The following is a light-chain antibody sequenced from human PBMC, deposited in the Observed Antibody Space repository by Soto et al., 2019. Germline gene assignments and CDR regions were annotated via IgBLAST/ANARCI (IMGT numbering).Light chain of an antibody. Sequence: DIVFTQSPDTMSLSAGEGATLSCRASQSVRSSYLAWYQQQPGQAPRLLIHGASRRATGIPDRFSGSGSGTDFTLTINRLEPEDFAVYFCQQYGDMWTFGQGTKVDIK. J-gene: IGKJ1*01. V-gene: IGKV3-20*01. CDR3: QQYGDMWT. CDR1: QSVRSSY. CDR2: GAS.